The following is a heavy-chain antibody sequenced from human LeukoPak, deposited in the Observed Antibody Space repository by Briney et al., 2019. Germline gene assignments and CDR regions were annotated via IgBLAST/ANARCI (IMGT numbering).Heavy chain of an antibody. D-gene: IGHD3-9*01. CDR3: ARSFYDILIGYYQYFDY. Sequence: GGSLILSCVASGLSVSSNYMSWVRQAPGKGLEWVSVIYRDGSSYYAESVKGRFTISRDNSKNTLYIQMNSLRAEDTAVYYCARSFYDILIGYYQYFDYWGQGTLVTVSS. CDR1: GLSVSSNY. CDR2: IYRDGSS. J-gene: IGHJ4*02. V-gene: IGHV3-66*01.